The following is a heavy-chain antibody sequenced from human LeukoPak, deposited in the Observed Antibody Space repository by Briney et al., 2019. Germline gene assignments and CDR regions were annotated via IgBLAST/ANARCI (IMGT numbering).Heavy chain of an antibody. D-gene: IGHD3-10*01. J-gene: IGHJ3*02. V-gene: IGHV3-23*01. CDR1: GFTFSSYA. CDR2: ISGSGGST. CDR3: EKGPKYGSGSYPFGAFDI. Sequence: GGSLRLSCAASGFTFSSYAMSWVRQAPGKGLEWVSAISGSGGSTYYADSVKGRFTMYRDNSKNTLYLQMNSLRAEDKAVYYCEKGPKYGSGSYPFGAFDIWGQGTMVTVSS.